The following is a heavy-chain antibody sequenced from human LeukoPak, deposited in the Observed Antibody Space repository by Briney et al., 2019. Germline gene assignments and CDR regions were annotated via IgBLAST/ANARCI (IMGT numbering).Heavy chain of an antibody. Sequence: SVKVSYKASGFTFTSSAVQWVRQARGQRLEWIGWIVVGSGNTNYAQKFQERVTITRDMSTSTAYMELSSLRSEDTAVYYCAAGAHYYYYGMDVWGQGTTVTVSS. CDR3: AAGAHYYYYGMDV. CDR1: GFTFTSSA. J-gene: IGHJ6*02. CDR2: IVVGSGNT. V-gene: IGHV1-58*01.